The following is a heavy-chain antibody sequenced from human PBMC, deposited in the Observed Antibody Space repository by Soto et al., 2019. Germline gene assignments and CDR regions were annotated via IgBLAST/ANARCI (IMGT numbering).Heavy chain of an antibody. CDR1: GGTFISYT. V-gene: IGHV1-69*02. CDR2: IIPILGIA. CDR3: ASSPSLVPAALKGGDYYYYYYMDV. D-gene: IGHD2-2*01. Sequence: SVKVSCKASGGTFISYTISWVRQAPGQGLEWMGRIIPILGIANYAQKFQGRVTITADKSTSTAYMELSSLRSEDTDVYYCASSPSLVPAALKGGDYYYYYYMDVWGKGTTVTVSS. J-gene: IGHJ6*03.